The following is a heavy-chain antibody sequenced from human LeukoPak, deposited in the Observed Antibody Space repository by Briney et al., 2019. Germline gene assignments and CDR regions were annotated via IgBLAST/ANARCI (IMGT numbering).Heavy chain of an antibody. CDR1: GYTFTSYY. Sequence: ASVKVSCKASGYTFTSYYMHWVRQAPGQGLEWMGIINPSGGSTSYAQKFQGRVTMTRDTSTSTVYMELSSQRSEDTAVYYCARVMVRGVMIDAFDIWGQGTMVTVSS. CDR2: INPSGGST. CDR3: ARVMVRGVMIDAFDI. J-gene: IGHJ3*02. D-gene: IGHD3-10*01. V-gene: IGHV1-46*01.